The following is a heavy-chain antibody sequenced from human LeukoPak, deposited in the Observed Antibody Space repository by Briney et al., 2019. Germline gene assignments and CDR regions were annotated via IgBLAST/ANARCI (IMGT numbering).Heavy chain of an antibody. V-gene: IGHV1-18*01. J-gene: IGHJ4*02. CDR3: ARGGGVVIGYSYYFDY. D-gene: IGHD3-22*01. CDR1: GYTFTSYG. CDR2: ISAYNGNT. Sequence: ASVKVTCQASGYTFTSYGISWVRQAPGQGLAWMGWISAYNGNTNYAQKLQGRVTMTTDTSTSTAYMELRSLRSDDTAVYYCARGGGVVIGYSYYFDYWGQGTLVTVSS.